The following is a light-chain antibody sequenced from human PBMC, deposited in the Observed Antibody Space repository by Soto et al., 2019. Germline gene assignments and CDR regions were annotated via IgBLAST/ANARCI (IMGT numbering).Light chain of an antibody. CDR2: SNN. CDR1: SANIGNNF. Sequence: QSVLTQPASASGTPGQRVTISCSGRSANIGNNFVCWYQQLPGTAPKLLIYSNNQRPSGVPDRFSGSKSGTSASLAISGLRSEDEGDYYCVSWDDSLSGLVFGTGTKVTVL. CDR3: VSWDDSLSGLV. J-gene: IGLJ1*01. V-gene: IGLV1-47*02.